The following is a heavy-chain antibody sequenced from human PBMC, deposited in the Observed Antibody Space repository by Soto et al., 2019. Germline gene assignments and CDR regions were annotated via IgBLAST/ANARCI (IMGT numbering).Heavy chain of an antibody. CDR1: GFTFSSYG. CDR3: AKDRRAGGNYGFYSDF. Sequence: EVQLLESGGGLVQPGGSLRLSCAASGFTFSSYGMTWVRQAPGKGLEWVSFSSATGAGTYYVDSVKGRFTISRDNSKNTLYLQMTSLRVDDTAVYYCAKDRRAGGNYGFYSDFWGQGALVIVSS. CDR2: SSATGAGT. D-gene: IGHD1-7*01. V-gene: IGHV3-23*01. J-gene: IGHJ4*02.